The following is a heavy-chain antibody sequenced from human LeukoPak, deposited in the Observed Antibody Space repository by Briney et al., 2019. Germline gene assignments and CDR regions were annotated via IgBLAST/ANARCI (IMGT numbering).Heavy chain of an antibody. Sequence: SVKVSCKASGGTFSSYAISWVRQAPGQGLEWMGRIIPIFGTANYAQKLQGRVTMTTDTSTSTAYMELRSLRSDDTAVYYCARDSVLRWFRGGWFDPWGQGTLVTVSS. D-gene: IGHD3-10*01. CDR1: GGTFSSYA. J-gene: IGHJ5*02. CDR3: ARDSVLRWFRGGWFDP. CDR2: IIPIFGTA. V-gene: IGHV1-69*05.